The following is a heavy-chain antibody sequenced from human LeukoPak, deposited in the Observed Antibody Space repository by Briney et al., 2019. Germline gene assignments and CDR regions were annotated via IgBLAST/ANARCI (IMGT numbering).Heavy chain of an antibody. CDR3: ARGAYYNILTGFRGRILGFEY. Sequence: QAGGSLRLSCAASGFTFSSYSMNWVRQAPGKGLEWVSYISSSSSTIYYADSVKGRFTISRDNAKNSLYLQMNSLRAEDTAVYYCARGAYYNILTGFRGRILGFEYWGQGTLVTVSS. D-gene: IGHD3-9*01. J-gene: IGHJ4*02. CDR2: ISSSSSTI. CDR1: GFTFSSYS. V-gene: IGHV3-48*01.